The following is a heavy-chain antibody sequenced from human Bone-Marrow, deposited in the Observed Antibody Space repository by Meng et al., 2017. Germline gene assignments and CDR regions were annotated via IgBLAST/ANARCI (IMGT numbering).Heavy chain of an antibody. Sequence: GGSLRLSCAASGFTFSSYAMHWVRQAPGKGLEYVSAISSNGGSTYYANSVKGRFTISRDNSKNTLYLQMGSLRAEDMAVYYCARAQQLRSDWFDPWGQGTLVTVSS. CDR3: ARAQQLRSDWFDP. D-gene: IGHD6-13*01. CDR1: GFTFSSYA. V-gene: IGHV3-64*01. J-gene: IGHJ5*02. CDR2: ISSNGGST.